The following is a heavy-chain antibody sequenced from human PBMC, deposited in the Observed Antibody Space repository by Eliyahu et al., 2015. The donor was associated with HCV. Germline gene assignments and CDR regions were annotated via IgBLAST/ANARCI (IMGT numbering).Heavy chain of an antibody. D-gene: IGHD6-19*01. CDR1: GGSISSYY. Sequence: QVQLQESGPGLVKPSETLSLTCTVXGGSISSYYWSWIRQPPGKGLEWIGYVHSXGGTXYXPXLKSRXTVSVDTSXNQFSLKLSSVTAADTAVYYCASGGGGIAVAGTGGWFDPWGQGTLVTVSS. CDR3: ASGGGGIAVAGTGGWFDP. CDR2: VHSXGGT. J-gene: IGHJ5*02. V-gene: IGHV4-59*01.